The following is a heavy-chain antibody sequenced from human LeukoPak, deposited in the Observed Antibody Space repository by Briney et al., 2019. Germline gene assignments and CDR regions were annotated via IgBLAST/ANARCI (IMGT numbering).Heavy chain of an antibody. CDR3: ARDIASSGYYYFDY. D-gene: IGHD3-22*01. J-gene: IGHJ4*02. CDR1: GFIFSDYS. V-gene: IGHV3-48*04. Sequence: GGSLRLSCAASGFIFSDYSMNWVRQAPGKGLEWVSYISSSSSTIYYADSVKGRSIISRDNAKNSLYLQMNSLRAEDTAVYYCARDIASSGYYYFDYWGQGTLVTVSS. CDR2: ISSSSSTI.